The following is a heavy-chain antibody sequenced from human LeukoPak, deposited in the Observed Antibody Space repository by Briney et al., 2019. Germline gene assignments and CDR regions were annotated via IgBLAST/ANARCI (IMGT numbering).Heavy chain of an antibody. D-gene: IGHD1-20*01. V-gene: IGHV4-34*01. CDR1: GGSFSGYY. Sequence: SETLSLTCAVYGGSFSGYYWSWVRQPPGKGLEWIGEINHSGSNNYNPYLKSRVTISVDTSKNQFSLNLSAVTAADTAGYYCASTPHIWNDLNDYWGQGTLVTVSS. CDR3: ASTPHIWNDLNDY. CDR2: INHSGSN. J-gene: IGHJ4*02.